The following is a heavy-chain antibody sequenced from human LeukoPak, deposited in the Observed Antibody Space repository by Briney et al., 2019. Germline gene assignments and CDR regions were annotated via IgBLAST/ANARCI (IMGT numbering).Heavy chain of an antibody. CDR3: ARDGTAAGLYFDL. D-gene: IGHD6-13*01. CDR2: IRQDGGEK. CDR1: GFTFTDYW. V-gene: IGHV3-7*01. Sequence: GGSLRLSCAVSGFTFTDYWMNWVRQAPGKGLEGVASIRQDGGEKSYVDSVKGRFTISRDNNKKSLYLQINRQRAEDTAVYYCARDGTAAGLYFDLWGQGTLVTVSS. J-gene: IGHJ4*01.